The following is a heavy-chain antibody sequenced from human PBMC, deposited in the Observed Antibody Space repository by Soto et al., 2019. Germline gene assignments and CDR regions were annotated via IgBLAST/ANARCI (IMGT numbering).Heavy chain of an antibody. CDR2: IYSDGST. J-gene: IGHJ4*02. Sequence: GGSLRLSCAASGFTVISDYMSWVRQAPGKGLEWVSVIYSDGSTHYADSVKGRFTISRDNYKNTLYLQMDSLRTDDTAVYYCARELWSSSWKNYFDYWGQGTLVTVSS. CDR1: GFTVISDY. D-gene: IGHD6-6*01. V-gene: IGHV3-53*01. CDR3: ARELWSSSWKNYFDY.